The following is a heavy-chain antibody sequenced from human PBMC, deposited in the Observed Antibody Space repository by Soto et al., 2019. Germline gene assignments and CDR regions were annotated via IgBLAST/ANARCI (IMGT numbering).Heavy chain of an antibody. D-gene: IGHD2-15*01. CDR1: GGSISSGGYY. V-gene: IGHV4-31*03. CDR2: IYYSAST. Sequence: SETLSLTCTVSGGSISSGGYYWSWIRQHRGKGLEWIGYIYYSASTYYNPSVKSRVTISVDTTKNQFSLKLSSVTAADTALYYCASHGGNRPLAFDYWGQGTLVTVSS. J-gene: IGHJ4*02. CDR3: ASHGGNRPLAFDY.